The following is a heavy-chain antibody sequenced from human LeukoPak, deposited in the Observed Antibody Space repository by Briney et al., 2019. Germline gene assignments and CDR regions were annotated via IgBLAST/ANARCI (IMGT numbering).Heavy chain of an antibody. CDR3: ARLDAGPDGYNRRPFDY. CDR1: GYSFTSYW. Sequence: GESLKISCKGSGYSFTSYWIGWVRQMPGKGLEWMGNIYPGDSDTRYSPSFQGQVTISADKSISTAYLQWSSLKASDTAMYYCARLDAGPDGYNRRPFDYWGQGTLVTVSS. V-gene: IGHV5-51*01. D-gene: IGHD5-24*01. CDR2: IYPGDSDT. J-gene: IGHJ4*02.